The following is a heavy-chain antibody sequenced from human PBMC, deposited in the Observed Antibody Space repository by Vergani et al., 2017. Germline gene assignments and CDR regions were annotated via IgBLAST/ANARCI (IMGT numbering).Heavy chain of an antibody. J-gene: IGHJ6*03. Sequence: QVQLVQSGAEVKKPGSSVKVSCKASGGTFSSYAISWVRQAPGQGLEWMGGIIPIFGTANYAQKFQGRVTITADESTSTAYMELSSLRSEDTAVYYCARDRCSSTSCQEEIYYMDVWGKGTTVTVSS. D-gene: IGHD2-2*01. CDR2: IIPIFGTA. V-gene: IGHV1-69*01. CDR1: GGTFSSYA. CDR3: ARDRCSSTSCQEEIYYMDV.